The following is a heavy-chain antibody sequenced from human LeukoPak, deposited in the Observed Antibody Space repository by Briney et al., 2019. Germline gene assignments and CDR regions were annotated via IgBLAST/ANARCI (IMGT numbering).Heavy chain of an antibody. CDR1: GYTFTSYG. V-gene: IGHV1-18*01. CDR3: ARNLGQKRGYSYGSDDY. CDR2: ISAYNGNT. D-gene: IGHD5-18*01. J-gene: IGHJ4*02. Sequence: GASVKVSCKASGYTFTSYGISWVRQAPGQGLEWMGWISAYNGNTNYAQKLQGRVTMTTDTSTSTAYMELRSLRSDDTAVYYCARNLGQKRGYSYGSDDYWGQGTLDTVSS.